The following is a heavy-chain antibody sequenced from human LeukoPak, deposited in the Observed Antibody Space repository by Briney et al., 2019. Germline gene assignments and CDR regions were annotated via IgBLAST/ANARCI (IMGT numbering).Heavy chain of an antibody. CDR2: IYYSGST. V-gene: IGHV4-39*07. CDR3: AREPTVTKGRTFDI. CDR1: GGSISSSSYY. J-gene: IGHJ3*02. Sequence: PSETLSLTCTVSGGSISSSSYYWGGIRQPPGKGLEWIGSIYYSGSTYYNPSLKSQVTISVDTSKNQFSLKLSSVTAADTAVYYCAREPTVTKGRTFDIWGQGTMVTVSS. D-gene: IGHD4-17*01.